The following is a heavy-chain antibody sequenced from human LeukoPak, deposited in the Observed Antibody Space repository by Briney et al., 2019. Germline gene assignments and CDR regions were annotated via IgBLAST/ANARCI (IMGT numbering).Heavy chain of an antibody. J-gene: IGHJ4*02. D-gene: IGHD3-22*01. CDR2: VYYSGNT. CDR3: ARTSGRGSVDPGTSGYVDS. CDR1: HVSISRSEYY. V-gene: IGHV4-39*01. Sequence: SETLSLTCTVSHVSISRSEYYWDWLRQPPGQGLEWIASVYYSGNTYYKSSLESRVTISVDTSNNRFSLTLNSVTAADTGTYYCARTSGRGSVDPGTSGYVDSWGQGSLVTVSS.